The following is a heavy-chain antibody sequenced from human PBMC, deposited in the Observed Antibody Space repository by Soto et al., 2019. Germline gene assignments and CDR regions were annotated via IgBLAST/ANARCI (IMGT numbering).Heavy chain of an antibody. CDR2: LSGSGGNA. D-gene: IGHD1-26*01. CDR3: AKDGASGSYPPYYYFGMDA. CDR1: GFTFSSYA. J-gene: IGHJ6*02. V-gene: IGHV3-23*01. Sequence: GGSLRLSCAASGFTFSSYAMSWVRQAPGKGLEWVSTLSGSGGNAYYADSVKGRFSISRDNSKNTLRLQMNSLRADDTAVYYCAKDGASGSYPPYYYFGMDAWGQGTTVTVSS.